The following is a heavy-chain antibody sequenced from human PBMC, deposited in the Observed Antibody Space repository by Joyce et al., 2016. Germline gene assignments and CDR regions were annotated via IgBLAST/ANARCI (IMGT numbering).Heavy chain of an antibody. CDR2: ISTYNDET. CDR1: GYTFNHYG. CDR3: ARDAGMTVTATGWFDP. Sequence: QVQLVQSGADVKKPGASVKVSCKASGYTFNHYGISWVRQAPGQGLEWMGWISTYNDETKFARNFQGRVTMTTDTSTSTAYMELRSLRSDDTAFYYCARDAGMTVTATGWFDPWGQGTLVTVSP. V-gene: IGHV1-18*01. D-gene: IGHD2-21*02. J-gene: IGHJ5*02.